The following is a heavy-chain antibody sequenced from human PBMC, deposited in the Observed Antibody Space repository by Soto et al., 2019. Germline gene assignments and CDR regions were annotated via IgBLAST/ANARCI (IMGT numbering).Heavy chain of an antibody. CDR2: INHSGST. CDR1: GGSFSGYY. V-gene: IGHV4-34*01. Sequence: GSLRLSCAVYGGSFSGYYWSWIRQPPGKGLEWIGEINHSGSTNYNPSLKSRVTISVDTSKNQFSLKLSSVTAADTAVYYCARGLWRSSSSIAFDIWGQGTMVTVSS. CDR3: ARGLWRSSSSIAFDI. D-gene: IGHD6-6*01. J-gene: IGHJ3*02.